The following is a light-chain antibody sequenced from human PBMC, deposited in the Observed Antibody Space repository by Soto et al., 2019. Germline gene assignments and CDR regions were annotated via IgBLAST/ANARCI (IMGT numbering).Light chain of an antibody. CDR1: HNLLYSDGKTH. J-gene: IGKJ4*01. Sequence: DIVMTQTPLSLSVTPGQPASISCKSSHNLLYSDGKTHLYWYLQRPGQPPQLLIYEVSNRFSGVXDXSTGNRSGTDFTLKSIRVEAEDDGVYYCMQIKDLPPTFGGGTKVDIK. CDR2: EVS. CDR3: MQIKDLPPT. V-gene: IGKV2D-29*01.